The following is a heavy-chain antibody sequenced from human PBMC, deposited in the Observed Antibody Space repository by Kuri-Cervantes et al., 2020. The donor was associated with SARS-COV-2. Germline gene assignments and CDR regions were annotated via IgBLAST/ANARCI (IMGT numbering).Heavy chain of an antibody. D-gene: IGHD5-12*01. J-gene: IGHJ4*02. CDR3: ARDLGGFPGGY. CDR1: GFTFSSYA. V-gene: IGHV3-30-3*01. Sequence: GESLKISCAASGFTFSSYAMHWVRQAPGKGLEWVAVISYDGSNKYYADSVKGRFTISRDNSKNTLYLQMNSLRAEDTAVYYCARDLGGFPGGYWGQGTLVTVSS. CDR2: ISYDGSNK.